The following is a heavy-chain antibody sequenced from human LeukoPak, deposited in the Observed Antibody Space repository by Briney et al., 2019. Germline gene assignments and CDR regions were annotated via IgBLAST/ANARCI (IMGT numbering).Heavy chain of an antibody. D-gene: IGHD4-23*01. CDR3: ARDYGGNSGGFDY. CDR2: IYYSGST. J-gene: IGHJ4*02. Sequence: PSETLSLTCTVSGGSISSSSYYWGWIRQPPGKGLEWIGSIYYSGSTYYNPSLKSRVTISVDTSKNQFSLKLSSVTAADTAVYYCARDYGGNSGGFDYWGQGTLVTVSS. V-gene: IGHV4-39*07. CDR1: GGSISSSSYY.